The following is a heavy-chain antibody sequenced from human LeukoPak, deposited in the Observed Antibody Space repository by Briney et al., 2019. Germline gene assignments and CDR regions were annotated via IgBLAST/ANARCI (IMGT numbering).Heavy chain of an antibody. CDR3: ARDHCSSTSCYSNWFDP. CDR2: INPNSGGT. V-gene: IGHV1-2*06. J-gene: IGHJ5*02. CDR1: GYTFTGYY. D-gene: IGHD2-2*01. Sequence: ASVKVSCKASGYTFTGYYMHWVRQAPGQGLEWMGRINPNSGGTNYAQKFQGRVTMTRDTSISTAYMELSRLRSDDTAVYYCARDHCSSTSCYSNWFDPWGQGTLVTASS.